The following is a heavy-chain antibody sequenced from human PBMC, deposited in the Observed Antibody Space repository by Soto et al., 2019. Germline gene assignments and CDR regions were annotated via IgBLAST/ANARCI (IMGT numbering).Heavy chain of an antibody. Sequence: GGSLRLSCAASGFTFDYYWMHWVRQAPGKGLEWVSGISANGDTIDYADSVKGRFTISRDNAKNSLFLQMNSLRPEDTALYYCAKDMKWGGMTTIHYFDSWGQGTQVTVSS. V-gene: IGHV3-9*01. CDR3: AKDMKWGGMTTIHYFDS. CDR2: ISANGDTI. D-gene: IGHD4-17*01. CDR1: GFTFDYYW. J-gene: IGHJ4*02.